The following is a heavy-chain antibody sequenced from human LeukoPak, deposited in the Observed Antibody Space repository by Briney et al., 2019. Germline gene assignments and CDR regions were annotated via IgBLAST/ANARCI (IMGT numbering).Heavy chain of an antibody. D-gene: IGHD2-21*02. V-gene: IGHV3-21*01. CDR2: ISCSSSYI. CDR3: ARGGGYCGGDCYGIDY. CDR1: GFTFSSYT. Sequence: GGSLRLSCAASGFTFSSYTMKWVRQAPGKGLEWVSSISCSSSYIYYADSVQGRFTISRDNARNSLYLQMNSLRAEDTAVYYCARGGGYCGGDCYGIDYWGQGALVTVSS. J-gene: IGHJ4*02.